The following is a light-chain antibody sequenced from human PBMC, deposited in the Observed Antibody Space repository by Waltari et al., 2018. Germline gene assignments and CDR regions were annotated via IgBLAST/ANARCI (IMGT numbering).Light chain of an antibody. CDR1: QSISNW. V-gene: IGKV1-5*03. Sequence: DIQLTQSPSTLSASVGDRVTITCRATQSISNWLAWYQQKPGKAPKLLIYKASTLESGVPSRFSGSGLGTEFTLTIRSLQPDDFATYYCQQYNSYSLLTFGGGTKVEIK. CDR3: QQYNSYSLLT. J-gene: IGKJ4*01. CDR2: KAS.